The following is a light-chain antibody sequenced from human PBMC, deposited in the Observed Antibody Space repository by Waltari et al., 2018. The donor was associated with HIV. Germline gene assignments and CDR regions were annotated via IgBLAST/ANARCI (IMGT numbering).Light chain of an antibody. CDR2: EVN. J-gene: IGLJ1*01. Sequence: QSALTQPASVSGSLGQPITISFPGTSSDFGNFDLGSWYQQHPGKAPKIIIYEVNKRPPGASNRMSGSKSGNTASLTISGLQAEDEADYYCCSYSDRRIYVFGSGTRVSAL. V-gene: IGLV2-23*02. CDR1: SSDFGNFDL. CDR3: CSYSDRRIYV.